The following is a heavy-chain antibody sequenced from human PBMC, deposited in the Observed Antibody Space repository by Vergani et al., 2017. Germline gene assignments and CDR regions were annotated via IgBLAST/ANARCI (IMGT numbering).Heavy chain of an antibody. D-gene: IGHD1-26*01. CDR1: GGSFSGYY. V-gene: IGHV4-34*01. CDR3: ARGWARYSGSYRFDY. Sequence: QVQLQQWGAGLLKPSETLSLTCAVYGGSFSGYYWSWIRQPPGKGLEWIGEINHSGSTNYHPSLKSRVTITVDTSKNQFSLKLSSVTAAATAVYYCARGWARYSGSYRFDYWGQGTLVTVSS. CDR2: INHSGST. J-gene: IGHJ4*02.